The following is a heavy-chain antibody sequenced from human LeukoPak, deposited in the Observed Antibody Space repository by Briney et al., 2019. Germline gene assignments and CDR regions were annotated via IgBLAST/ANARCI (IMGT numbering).Heavy chain of an antibody. J-gene: IGHJ4*02. CDR1: GGSIGNYY. CDR2: ISTSGTT. CDR3: AKEGNDYGANSIDY. V-gene: IGHV4-4*07. Sequence: SETLSLTCTVSGGSIGNYYWNWIRQPAGKGLEWIGRISTSGTTNYNPSLKSRVTISVDHSKNQFSLKLTSVTAADTAVYYCAKEGNDYGANSIDYWGQGTLVTVSS. D-gene: IGHD4-23*01.